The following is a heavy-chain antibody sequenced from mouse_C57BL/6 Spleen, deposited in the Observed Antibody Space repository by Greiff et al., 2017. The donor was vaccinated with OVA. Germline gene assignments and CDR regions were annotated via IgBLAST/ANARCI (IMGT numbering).Heavy chain of an antibody. CDR2: ISYDGSN. J-gene: IGHJ2*01. D-gene: IGHD1-1*01. Sequence: DVKLVESGPGLVKPSQSLSLTCSVTGYSITSGYYWNWIRQFPGNKLEWMGYISYDGSNNYNPSLKNRISITRDTSKNQFFLKLNSVTTEDTATYYCAREDGSSSYYFDYWGQGTTLTVSS. V-gene: IGHV3-6*01. CDR1: GYSITSGYY. CDR3: AREDGSSSYYFDY.